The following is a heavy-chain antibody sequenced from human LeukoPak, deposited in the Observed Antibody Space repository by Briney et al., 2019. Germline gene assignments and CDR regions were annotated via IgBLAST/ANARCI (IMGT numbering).Heavy chain of an antibody. D-gene: IGHD2-15*01. CDR1: GFTFSSYA. V-gene: IGHV3-48*01. CDR3: ARGRDYSFDF. CDR2: ISASGTTM. J-gene: IGHJ4*02. Sequence: PGGSLRLSCAASGFTFSSYAMNWVRQAPEKGLEWVSFISASGTTMYYADSVKGRFTISRDNAKNSLYLQMNSLRAEDTAVYYCARGRDYSFDFWGQGTLVTVSS.